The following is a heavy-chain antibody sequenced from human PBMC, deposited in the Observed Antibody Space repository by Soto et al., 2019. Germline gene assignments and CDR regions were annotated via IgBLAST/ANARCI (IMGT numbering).Heavy chain of an antibody. J-gene: IGHJ4*02. CDR1: GGSISSNNRF. CDR2: IYYSGST. V-gene: IGHV4-39*01. CDR3: AMWSGIAVAGTFDY. Sequence: QLQLQESGPGLVKPSETLSLTCTVSGGSISSNNRFWGWIRQPPGKGLEWIGNIYYSGSTYHNPSLKSRVTISVDTSKNQFSLKLSSVTAADTAVYYCAMWSGIAVAGTFDYWGQGTLVTVSS. D-gene: IGHD6-19*01.